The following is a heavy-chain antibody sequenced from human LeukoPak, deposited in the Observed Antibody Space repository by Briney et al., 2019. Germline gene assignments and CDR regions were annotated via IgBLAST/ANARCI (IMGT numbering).Heavy chain of an antibody. CDR2: IYYSGST. Sequence: PSETLSLTCSVSGASISSGSNYWGWIRQPPGKGLEWIGSIYYSGSTYYNPSLKSRVTISVDTSKNQFSLKLSSVTAADTAVYYCAVYIAARPRNAFDIWGQGTMVTVS. J-gene: IGHJ3*02. V-gene: IGHV4-39*07. CDR1: GASISSGSNY. CDR3: AVYIAARPRNAFDI. D-gene: IGHD6-6*01.